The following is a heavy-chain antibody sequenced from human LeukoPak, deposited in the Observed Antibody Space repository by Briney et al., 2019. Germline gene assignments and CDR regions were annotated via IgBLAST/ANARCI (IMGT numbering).Heavy chain of an antibody. Sequence: PGGSLRLSCAASGFIFTSDWMSGVRQAPGKGLEGVANIKQDGSEKYYVDSVKGRFTISRDKAKNSLYLQMNSLRADDTAVYYCARVSSSGWDYYYYYHMDVWGKGTTVTVSS. CDR3: ARVSSSGWDYYYYYHMDV. D-gene: IGHD6-19*01. CDR2: IKQDGSEK. V-gene: IGHV3-7*01. CDR1: GFIFTSDW. J-gene: IGHJ6*03.